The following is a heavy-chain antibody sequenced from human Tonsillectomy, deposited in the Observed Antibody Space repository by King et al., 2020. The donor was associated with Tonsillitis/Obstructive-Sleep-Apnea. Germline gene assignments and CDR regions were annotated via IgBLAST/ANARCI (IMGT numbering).Heavy chain of an antibody. CDR2: IYSSGST. J-gene: IGHJ5*02. CDR3: ARQYNVYNWFDP. V-gene: IGHV4-59*08. CDR1: GGSISTYY. Sequence: VQLQESGPGLVKPSETLSLTCTVSGGSISTYYWSWIRQPPGKGLEWIGYIYSSGSTNYNPSLKSRVTISVDTSKNQFSLKLSSVTAAETAVYYCARQYNVYNWFDPWGQGTLVTVSS. D-gene: IGHD1-14*01.